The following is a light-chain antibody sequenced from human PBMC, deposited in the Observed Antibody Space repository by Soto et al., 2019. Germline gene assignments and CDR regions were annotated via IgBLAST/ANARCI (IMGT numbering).Light chain of an antibody. J-gene: IGLJ1*01. CDR2: EVS. CDR1: SSDVGGYNY. V-gene: IGLV2-14*01. CDR3: SSYTSSSTLV. Sequence: ALTQPASVSGSPGQSITISCTGTSSDVGGYNYVSWYQQHPGKAPKLMIYEVSNRPSGVSNRFSGSKSDNTASLTISGLQAEDEADYYCSSYTSSSTLVFGTGTKVTVL.